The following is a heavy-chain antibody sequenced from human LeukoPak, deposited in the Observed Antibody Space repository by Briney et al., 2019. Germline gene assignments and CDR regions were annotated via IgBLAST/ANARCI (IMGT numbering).Heavy chain of an antibody. D-gene: IGHD6-19*01. CDR3: ARGTEQWLVRGGRGSFDP. CDR2: MNPNSGNT. CDR1: GYTFTSYD. Sequence: GASVKVSCKASGYTFTSYDINGVRQATGQGLEWMGWMNPNSGNTGYAQKFQGRVTMTRNTSISTAYMELSSLRSEDTAVYYCARGTEQWLVRGGRGSFDPWGQGTMVTVSS. J-gene: IGHJ5*02. V-gene: IGHV1-8*01.